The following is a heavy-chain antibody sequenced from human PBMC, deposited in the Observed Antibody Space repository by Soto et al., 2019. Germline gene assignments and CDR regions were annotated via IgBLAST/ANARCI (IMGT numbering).Heavy chain of an antibody. D-gene: IGHD3-16*01. V-gene: IGHV3-73*01. CDR3: TTLGEWGTYSGY. J-gene: IGHJ4*02. CDR2: IRSEAKSFAT. CDR1: GFTFSGAS. Sequence: GGSLRLSCAASGFTFSGASIHWVRQASGEGLEWIGRIRSEAKSFATGYAESVKGRFTVSRDDSKNTAYLRMHSLKADDTAMYYCTTLGEWGTYSGYWGQGTLVTVSS.